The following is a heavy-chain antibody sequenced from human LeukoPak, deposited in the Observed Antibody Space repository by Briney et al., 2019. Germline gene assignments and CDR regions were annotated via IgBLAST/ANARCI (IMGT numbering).Heavy chain of an antibody. CDR2: ISSSSSTI. J-gene: IGHJ4*02. CDR1: GFTFSSYS. D-gene: IGHD6-19*01. Sequence: PGGSLRLSRAASGFTFSSYSMNWVRQAPGKGLEWVSYISSSSSTIYYADSVKGRFTISRDNAKNSLHLQMNSLRAEDTAVYYCARLKSSGWYPVDYWGQGTLVTVSS. V-gene: IGHV3-48*01. CDR3: ARLKSSGWYPVDY.